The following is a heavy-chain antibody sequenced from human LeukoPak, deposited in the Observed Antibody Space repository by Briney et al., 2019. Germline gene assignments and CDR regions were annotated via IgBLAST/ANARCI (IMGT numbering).Heavy chain of an antibody. Sequence: SETLSLTCTVSGGSISSYYWSWIRQPPGKGLEWIGYIYYSGSTNYNPSLKSRVTISVDTSKNQFSLKLSSVTAADTAVYYCARGVRGVIALPYYYYMDVWGKGTTVTISS. V-gene: IGHV4-59*12. D-gene: IGHD3-10*01. J-gene: IGHJ6*03. CDR3: ARGVRGVIALPYYYYMDV. CDR1: GGSISSYY. CDR2: IYYSGST.